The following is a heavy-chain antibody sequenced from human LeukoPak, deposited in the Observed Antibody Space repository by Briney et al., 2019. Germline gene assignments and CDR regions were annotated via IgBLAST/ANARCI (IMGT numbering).Heavy chain of an antibody. CDR1: GYTFTSYA. D-gene: IGHD2-2*01. V-gene: IGHV1-3*01. CDR3: ARFRPYCSSTSCYRYWYFDL. CDR2: INAGNGNT. J-gene: IGHJ2*01. Sequence: ASVKVSCKASGYTFTSYAMHWVRQAPGQRLEWMGRINAGNGNTKYSQKFQGRVTITRDTSASTAYMELSSLRSEDTAVYYCARFRPYCSSTSCYRYWYFDLWGRGTLVTVSS.